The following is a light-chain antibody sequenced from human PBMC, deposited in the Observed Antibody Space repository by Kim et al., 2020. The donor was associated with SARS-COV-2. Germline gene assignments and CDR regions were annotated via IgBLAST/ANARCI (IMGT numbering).Light chain of an antibody. V-gene: IGKV1D-13*01. CDR3: QQFDNFPLT. CDR2: DAS. CDR1: QGISSA. Sequence: AIQLTQSPSSLSASVGDRVTITCRASQGISSALAWYQHKPGKAPKLLMYDASSLISGVPSRFSGSGSGTDFTLTISSLQPEDFATYYCQQFDNFPLTFGGGTKVDIK. J-gene: IGKJ4*01.